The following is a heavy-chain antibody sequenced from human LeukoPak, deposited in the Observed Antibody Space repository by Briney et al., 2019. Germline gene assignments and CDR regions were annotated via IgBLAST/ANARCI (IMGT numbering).Heavy chain of an antibody. CDR3: ARDLSATARAYDY. D-gene: IGHD2-15*01. V-gene: IGHV3-21*01. CDR1: GFILSDYN. Sequence: GGSLRLSCAASGFILSDYNMNWVRQAPGKGLGWVPFITISGTYITYADSVKGRFTISRDNAKNSLYLQMNSLRAEDTAVYYCARDLSATARAYDYWGQGTLVTVSS. CDR2: ITISGTYI. J-gene: IGHJ4*02.